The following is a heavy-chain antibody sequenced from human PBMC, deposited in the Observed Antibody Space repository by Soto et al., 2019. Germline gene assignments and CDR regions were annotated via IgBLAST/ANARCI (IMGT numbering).Heavy chain of an antibody. CDR1: GGTFSSYT. CDR3: AGTRLGIVGATSPQTFGY. D-gene: IGHD1-26*01. CDR2: IIPILGIA. Sequence: ASVKVSCKASGGTFSSYTISWVRQAPGQGLEWMGRIIPILGIANYAQKFQGRVTITADKSTSTAYMELSSLRSEDTAVYYCAGTRLGIVGATSPQTFGYWGQGTLVTSPQ. J-gene: IGHJ4*02. V-gene: IGHV1-69*02.